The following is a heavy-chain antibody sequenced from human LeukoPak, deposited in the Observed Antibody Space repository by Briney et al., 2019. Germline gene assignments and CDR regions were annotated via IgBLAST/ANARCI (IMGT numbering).Heavy chain of an antibody. D-gene: IGHD5-12*01. CDR1: GFTFSSYS. CDR2: ISSSSSYI. J-gene: IGHJ4*02. V-gene: IGHV3-21*01. Sequence: GGSLRLSCAASGFTFSSYSMNWVRQAPGKGLEWVSSISSSSSYIYYADSVKGRFTISRDNAKNSLYLQMNSLRAEDTAVYYCARWGYHRYSGYDYYFDYWGQGTLVTVSS. CDR3: ARWGYHRYSGYDYYFDY.